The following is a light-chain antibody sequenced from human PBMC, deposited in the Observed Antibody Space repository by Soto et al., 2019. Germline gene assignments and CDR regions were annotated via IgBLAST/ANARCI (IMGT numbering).Light chain of an antibody. Sequence: QSALTQPASVSGSPGQSITSPCTGTSSDVGSYNLVSWYQQHPGKAPKLMIYEVSKRPSGVSNRFSGSKSGNTASLTISGLQAEDEADYYCCSYAGSSLVFGTGTKVTV. CDR2: EVS. V-gene: IGLV2-23*02. CDR1: SSDVGSYNL. J-gene: IGLJ1*01. CDR3: CSYAGSSLV.